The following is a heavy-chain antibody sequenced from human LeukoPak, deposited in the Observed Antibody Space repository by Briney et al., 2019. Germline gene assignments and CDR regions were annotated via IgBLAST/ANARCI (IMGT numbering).Heavy chain of an antibody. CDR3: ARPGVKYSDYGSDAFDI. J-gene: IGHJ3*02. CDR2: IYPGDSDI. CDR1: GYSFTSYW. D-gene: IGHD5-12*01. Sequence: GGSLKISCKGSGYSFTSYWIGWVRQMPGKGLEWMGIIYPGDSDIRYSPSFEGQVTISADKSITTAYLQWSSLKASDTAMYYCARPGVKYSDYGSDAFDIWGQGTMVTVSS. V-gene: IGHV5-51*01.